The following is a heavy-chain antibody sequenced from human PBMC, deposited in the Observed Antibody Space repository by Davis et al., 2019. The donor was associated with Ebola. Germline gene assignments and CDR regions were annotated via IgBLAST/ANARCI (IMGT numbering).Heavy chain of an antibody. D-gene: IGHD3-3*01. CDR3: ARLRFLEWLFSSMDV. Sequence: ASVKVSCKASGYTFTSYYMHWVRQAPGQGLEWMGLINPSGGSTSYAQKFQGRVTMTRDTSTSTAYMELRSLRSDDTAVYYCARLRFLEWLFSSMDVWGQGTTVTVSS. J-gene: IGHJ6*02. CDR2: INPSGGST. CDR1: GYTFTSYY. V-gene: IGHV1-46*01.